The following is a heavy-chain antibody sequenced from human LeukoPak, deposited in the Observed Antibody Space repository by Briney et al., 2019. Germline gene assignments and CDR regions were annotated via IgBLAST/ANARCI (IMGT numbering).Heavy chain of an antibody. J-gene: IGHJ6*02. V-gene: IGHV3-23*01. D-gene: IGHD6-19*01. CDR1: GFTFSSYA. CDR2: ISGSGGST. Sequence: GGSLRLSCAASGFTFSSYAMSWVRRAPGKGLEWVSAISGSGGSTYYADSVKGRFTISRDNSKNTLYLQMNSLRAEDTAVYYCAKTGSSGWQYYYYGMDVWGQGTTVTVSS. CDR3: AKTGSSGWQYYYYGMDV.